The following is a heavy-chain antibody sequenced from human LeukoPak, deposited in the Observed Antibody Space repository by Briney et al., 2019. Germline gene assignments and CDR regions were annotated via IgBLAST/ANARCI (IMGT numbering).Heavy chain of an antibody. J-gene: IGHJ5*02. Sequence: SETLSLTCTVSGGSISSYYWSWIRQPPGKGLEWIGYIYYSGSTNYNPSLKSRVTISVDTSKNQFSLKLSSVTAADTAVYYCARGFSLTGYSLSWFDPWGQGTLVTVSS. CDR3: ARGFSLTGYSLSWFDP. CDR1: GGSISSYY. D-gene: IGHD3-9*01. CDR2: IYYSGST. V-gene: IGHV4-59*01.